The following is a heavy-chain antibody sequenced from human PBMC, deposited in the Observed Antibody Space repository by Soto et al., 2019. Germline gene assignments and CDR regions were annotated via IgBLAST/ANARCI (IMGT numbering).Heavy chain of an antibody. V-gene: IGHV1-69*01. J-gene: IGHJ4*02. CDR1: GGTFSSYA. Sequence: QVQLVQSGAEVKKPGSSVKVSCKASGGTFSSYASSWVRQAPGQGLELMGGIIPILVTSNYAQMFQGRVTITADESTSTAYMGLSSPRSEDTAVYYCAREGGYDSRPYYFDYWGRGTLVTVSS. CDR3: AREGGYDSRPYYFDY. CDR2: IIPILVTS. D-gene: IGHD3-16*01.